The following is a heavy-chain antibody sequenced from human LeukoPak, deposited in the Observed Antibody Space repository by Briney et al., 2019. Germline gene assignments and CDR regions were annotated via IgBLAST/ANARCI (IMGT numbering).Heavy chain of an antibody. Sequence: GGSLRLSCAASGFTFSSYAMSWVRQAPGKGLEWVANIRTDGSEKYYVDSVKGRFTISRDNAKNSLYLQMNSLRAEDTAVYYCATYSSSNAREFQYWGQGTLVTVSS. D-gene: IGHD2-2*01. CDR1: GFTFSSYA. CDR2: IRTDGSEK. CDR3: ATYSSSNAREFQY. J-gene: IGHJ1*01. V-gene: IGHV3-7*01.